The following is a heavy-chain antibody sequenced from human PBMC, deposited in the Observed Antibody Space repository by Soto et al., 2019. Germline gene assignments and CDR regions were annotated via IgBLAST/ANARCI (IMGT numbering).Heavy chain of an antibody. CDR1: GYTFTGQY. V-gene: IGHV1-2*04. CDR3: ARGYCSSTSCHFDY. CDR2: INPNSGGT. J-gene: IGHJ4*02. D-gene: IGHD2-2*01. Sequence: QVQLVQSGAEVKKPGASMKVSCKASGYTFTGQYIHWVRQAPGQGLEWMGWINPNSGGTNYAQKFQGWVTMTRDTSISTAYMELSSLRSDDTAVYYCARGYCSSTSCHFDYWGQGTLVTVSS.